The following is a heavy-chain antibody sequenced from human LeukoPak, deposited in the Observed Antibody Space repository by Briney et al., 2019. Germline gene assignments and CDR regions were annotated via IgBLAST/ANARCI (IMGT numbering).Heavy chain of an antibody. Sequence: GEPLKISCKGSGYSFTTYWIGWGRQTPGKGLEWMGSIYPGDFDTRYSASFQDQVTISADKSISTAYLQWSSLKASDTAMYYCARPDTYDILTGYPYWGQGTLVSVRS. V-gene: IGHV5-51*01. J-gene: IGHJ4*02. CDR1: GYSFTTYW. CDR2: IYPGDFDT. D-gene: IGHD3-9*01. CDR3: ARPDTYDILTGYPY.